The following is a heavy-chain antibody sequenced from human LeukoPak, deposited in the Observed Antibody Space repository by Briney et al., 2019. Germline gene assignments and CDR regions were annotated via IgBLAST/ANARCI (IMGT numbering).Heavy chain of an antibody. CDR1: GFTVSSNY. CDR3: VSDLCGGDDQ. D-gene: IGHD3-3*01. J-gene: IGHJ5*02. Sequence: PGGSLRLSCAASGFTVSSNYMTWVRQAPGKGLEWVSFIYTVGSTYYADSVKGRFTISRDNAKDTLYLQMSSLRDEDTAVYYCVSDLCGGDDQWGRGTLVTVSS. V-gene: IGHV3-66*01. CDR2: IYTVGST.